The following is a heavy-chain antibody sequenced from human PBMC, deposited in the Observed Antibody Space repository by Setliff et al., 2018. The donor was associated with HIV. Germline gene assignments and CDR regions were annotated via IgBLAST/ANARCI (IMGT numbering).Heavy chain of an antibody. Sequence: GGSLRLSCAASGFAFSMSGMSWVRQAPGKGLEWVSSIDGSGGGLEWVSVIAGSGAATYDADFVRGRYVISRDNSNNILYLQMSDLRVEDTAVYYCAKGAGPPPWYFDLWGRGTLVTVSS. V-gene: IGHV3-23*01. CDR2: IAGSGAAT. CDR3: AKGAGPPPWYFDL. CDR1: GFAFSMSG. J-gene: IGHJ2*01.